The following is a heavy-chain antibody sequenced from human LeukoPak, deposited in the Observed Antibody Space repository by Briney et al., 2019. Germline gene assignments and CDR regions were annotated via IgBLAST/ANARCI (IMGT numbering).Heavy chain of an antibody. V-gene: IGHV3-66*01. J-gene: IGHJ5*02. D-gene: IGHD4-17*01. CDR1: GPTVRSNY. Sequence: QSGGSLRLSCATSGPTVRSNYMSCVRQAPGKGLEWVSVIYSGGSTYYADSVKGRFTISRDNSKNTLYLQMNSLRAEDTAVYYCARECEDYGDYTNWFDPWGQGTLVTVSS. CDR3: ARECEDYGDYTNWFDP. CDR2: IYSGGST.